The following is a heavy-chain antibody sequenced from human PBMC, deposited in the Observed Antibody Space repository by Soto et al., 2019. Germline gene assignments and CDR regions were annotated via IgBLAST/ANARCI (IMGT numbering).Heavy chain of an antibody. J-gene: IGHJ6*03. CDR1: GYTFTSYD. CDR3: ARGQADIVVFEYYYMDV. Sequence: ASVKVSCKASGYTFTSYDINWVRQATGQGLEWMGWMNPNSGNTGYAQKFQGRVTMTRNTSISTAYMELSSLRSEDTAVYYCARGQADIVVFEYYYMDVWGKGTTVTVSS. D-gene: IGHD2-2*01. V-gene: IGHV1-8*01. CDR2: MNPNSGNT.